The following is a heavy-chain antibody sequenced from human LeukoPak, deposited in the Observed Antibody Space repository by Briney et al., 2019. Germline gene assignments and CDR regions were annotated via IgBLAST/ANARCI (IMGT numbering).Heavy chain of an antibody. CDR1: GYIFTDYY. CDR2: INPNSGGT. J-gene: IGHJ4*02. V-gene: IGHV1-2*06. CDR3: ARSPHRVVVDY. D-gene: IGHD2-15*01. Sequence: ASVKVSCKASGYIFTDYYMHWVRQAPGQELGWMGRINPNSGGTNYAQKFQGRVTMTRDTSISTAYMELSRLRSDDTAVYYCARSPHRVVVDYWGQGTLVTVSS.